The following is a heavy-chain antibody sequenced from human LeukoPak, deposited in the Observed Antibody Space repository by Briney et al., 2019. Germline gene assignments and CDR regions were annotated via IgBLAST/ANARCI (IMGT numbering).Heavy chain of an antibody. D-gene: IGHD2-21*02. Sequence: SETLSLTCTVSGGSISSYYWSWTRQPPGKGLEWIGYIYYSGSTNYNPSLKSRVTISVDTSKNQFSLRLSSVTAADTAVYYCARAYCGGDCSFDYWGQGTLVTVSS. CDR1: GGSISSYY. CDR2: IYYSGST. V-gene: IGHV4-59*08. CDR3: ARAYCGGDCSFDY. J-gene: IGHJ4*02.